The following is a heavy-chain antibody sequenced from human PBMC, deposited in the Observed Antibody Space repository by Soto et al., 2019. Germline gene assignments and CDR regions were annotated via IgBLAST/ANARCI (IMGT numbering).Heavy chain of an antibody. D-gene: IGHD2-8*02. V-gene: IGHV3-7*04. Sequence: EVQVVESGGGLVQPGGSLRLSCAASGFTFSNYWMTWVRQAPGKGLEWVANIKQDASENFYVDSVKGRFTISRDNDKNSLYRQMNSLRVEDTAVYYCARDSGPRGYDAFDIWGQGTMVTVSS. CDR2: IKQDASEN. CDR1: GFTFSNYW. J-gene: IGHJ3*02. CDR3: ARDSGPRGYDAFDI.